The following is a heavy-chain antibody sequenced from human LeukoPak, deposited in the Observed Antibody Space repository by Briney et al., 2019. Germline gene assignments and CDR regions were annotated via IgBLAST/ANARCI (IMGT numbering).Heavy chain of an antibody. D-gene: IGHD1-26*01. CDR1: GFIFSDHY. V-gene: IGHV3-72*01. J-gene: IGHJ3*02. CDR2: TRNEANIYTT. CDR3: ASPVGATTVRAFDI. Sequence: GGSLRLSCAASGFIFSDHYMDWVRQAPGKGLEWVGRTRNEANIYTTKYAASVKGRFTISRDDSKNSLYPQMNSLKTEDTAVYYCASPVGATTVRAFDIWGQGTMVTVSS.